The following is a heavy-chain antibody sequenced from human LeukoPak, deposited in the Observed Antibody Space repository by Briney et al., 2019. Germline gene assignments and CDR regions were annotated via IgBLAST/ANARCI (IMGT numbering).Heavy chain of an antibody. D-gene: IGHD6-19*01. V-gene: IGHV3-9*01. J-gene: IGHJ4*02. Sequence: TGGSLRLSCAGSGFIFNNYAMHWVRQPPGKGLEWVSGISWNSGSIDYADSAKGRFTISRDNAKNSLYLQMNSLGVEDTAFYYCAKDNRRHYTSGPNPDSLHWGQGALVTVSS. CDR3: AKDNRRHYTSGPNPDSLH. CDR2: ISWNSGSI. CDR1: GFIFNNYA.